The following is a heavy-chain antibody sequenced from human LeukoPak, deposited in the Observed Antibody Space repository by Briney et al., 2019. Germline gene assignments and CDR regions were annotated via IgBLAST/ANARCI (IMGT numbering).Heavy chain of an antibody. D-gene: IGHD3-22*01. V-gene: IGHV3-74*01. J-gene: IGHJ4*02. Sequence: PGGSLRLSCAASGFTFVNYWMHWVRQAPGNGLVWVSRLNGDGTTTSYADSVKGRFTISRDNAKNTLYLQMNNLRAEDTAVHYCARARGYIYDSFDYWGQGTLVTVSS. CDR1: GFTFVNYW. CDR2: LNGDGTTT. CDR3: ARARGYIYDSFDY.